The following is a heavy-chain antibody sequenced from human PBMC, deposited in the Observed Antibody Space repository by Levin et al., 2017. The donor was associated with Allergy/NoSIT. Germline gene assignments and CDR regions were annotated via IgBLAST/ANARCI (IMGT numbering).Heavy chain of an antibody. J-gene: IGHJ5*02. D-gene: IGHD3-22*01. Sequence: GGSLRLSCAATGFTFRTYAMHWVRQAPGKGLEWVAVISYDGSNKYYADAVKGRFTISRDNSKTTLFLQMSSLGPDDTAVYYCARPYDSSSYSTDLWGQGTLVTVSS. CDR2: ISYDGSNK. V-gene: IGHV3-30*04. CDR1: GFTFRTYA. CDR3: ARPYDSSSYSTDL.